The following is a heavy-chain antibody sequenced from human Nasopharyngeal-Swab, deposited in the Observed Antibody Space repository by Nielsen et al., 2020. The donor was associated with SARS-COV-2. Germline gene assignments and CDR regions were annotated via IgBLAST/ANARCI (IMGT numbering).Heavy chain of an antibody. CDR1: GFTPASYS. D-gene: IGHD5-24*01. CDR3: ARDIGDGYNLLYYFDY. J-gene: IGHJ4*02. CDR2: ISSSGKYI. V-gene: IGHV3-21*01. Sequence: GESLKIPCAASGFTPASYSMNWVRQAPGKGLEWVSSISSSGKYIYYANSVRGRFTISRDNAKSSLFLQMDSLRAEDTALYYCARDIGDGYNLLYYFDYWGPGTLVTVSS.